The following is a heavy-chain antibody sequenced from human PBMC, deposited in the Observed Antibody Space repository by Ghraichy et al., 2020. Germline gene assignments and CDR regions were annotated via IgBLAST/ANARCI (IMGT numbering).Heavy chain of an antibody. J-gene: IGHJ6*02. CDR1: GFTVSSNY. V-gene: IGHV3-53*01. D-gene: IGHD2-15*01. CDR3: ASGLGCSGGSCYYNYGMDV. Sequence: GGSLRLSCAASGFTVSSNYMSWVRQAPGKGLEWVSVIYSGGSTYYADSVKGRFTISRDNSKNTLYLQMNSLRAEDTAAYYCASGLGCSGGSCYYNYGMDVWGQGTTVTVSS. CDR2: IYSGGST.